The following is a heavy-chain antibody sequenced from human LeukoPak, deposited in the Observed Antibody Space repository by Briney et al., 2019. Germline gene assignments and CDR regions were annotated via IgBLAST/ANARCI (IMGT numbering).Heavy chain of an antibody. Sequence: GGSLRLSCAASGFTFSSYSMDWVRQTPGKGLEWVAATSSSDAGTYHADSVKGRFTISRDDPHNTLYLQMNSLRAEDTAVYFCARGGVDYYGSGTYYLMYYFDYWGQGALVTVSS. J-gene: IGHJ4*02. CDR2: TSSSDAGT. CDR1: GFTFSSYS. CDR3: ARGGVDYYGSGTYYLMYYFDY. D-gene: IGHD3-10*01. V-gene: IGHV3-23*01.